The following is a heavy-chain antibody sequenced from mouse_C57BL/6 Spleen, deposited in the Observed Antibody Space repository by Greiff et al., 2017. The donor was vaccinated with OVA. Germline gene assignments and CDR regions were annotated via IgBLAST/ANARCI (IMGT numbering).Heavy chain of an antibody. V-gene: IGHV1-64*01. J-gene: IGHJ4*01. CDR3: ARENSPYYAMDY. Sequence: VQLQQPGAELVKPGASVKLSCKASGYTFTSYWMHWVKQRPGQGLEWIGMIHPNSGSTNYNEKFKSKATLTVDKSSSTAYMQLSSLTSEDSAVYYCARENSPYYAMDYWGQGTSVTVSS. CDR1: GYTFTSYW. CDR2: IHPNSGST.